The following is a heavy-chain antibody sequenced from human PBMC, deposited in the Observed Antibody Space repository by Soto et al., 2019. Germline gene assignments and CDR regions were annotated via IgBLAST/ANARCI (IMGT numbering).Heavy chain of an antibody. J-gene: IGHJ4*02. CDR1: GFTFNSHT. CDR2: ISDSSSTI. D-gene: IGHD1-26*01. Sequence: EVQLVESGGGLVQPGGSLRLSCAASGFTFNSHTMNWVRQAPGKGLEWLSYISDSSSTIYYADSVKGRFTISRDNAKSSLYLQMNSLRAEDTAVYYCAREVGATSYWRQGTLVTVSS. V-gene: IGHV3-48*04. CDR3: AREVGATSY.